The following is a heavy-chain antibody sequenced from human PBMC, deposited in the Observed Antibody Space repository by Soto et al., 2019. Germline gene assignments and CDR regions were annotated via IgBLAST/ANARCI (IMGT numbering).Heavy chain of an antibody. D-gene: IGHD4-4*01. J-gene: IGHJ6*02. V-gene: IGHV1-69*04. CDR3: ASSTTTVYYYYGMDV. CDR2: IIPILGIA. CDR1: GYTFTSCG. Sequence: SVKVSCKASGYTFTSCGISWVRQAPGQGLEWMGRIIPILGIANYAQKFQGRVTITADKSTSTAYMELSSLRSEDTAVYYCASSTTTVYYYYGMDVWGQGTTVTVSS.